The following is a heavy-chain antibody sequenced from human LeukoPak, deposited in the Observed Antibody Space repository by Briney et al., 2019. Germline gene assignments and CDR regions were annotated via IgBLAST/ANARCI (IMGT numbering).Heavy chain of an antibody. CDR1: GYRFTTYW. CDR2: IYPGDSDT. CDR3: ARHGGSTGGSSYYYYMDV. D-gene: IGHD6-6*01. J-gene: IGHJ6*03. V-gene: IGHV5-51*01. Sequence: GESLKISCTGSGYRFTTYWIAWVRQMPGKGLEWLGIIYPGDSDTRYSPSFQGQVIISADKSISTTYLQWSSLKASDTAMYYCARHGGSTGGSSYYYYMDVWGKGTTVTVSS.